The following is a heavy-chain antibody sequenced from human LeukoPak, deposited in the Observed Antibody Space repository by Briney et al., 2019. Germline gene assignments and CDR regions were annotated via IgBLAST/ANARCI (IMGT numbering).Heavy chain of an antibody. Sequence: ASVKGSCKASGGTFSSYAIRWVRQAPGQGLEWMGRIIPILGIANYAQKFQGRVTITADKSTSTAYMELSSLRSEDTAVYYCATGYYYGSGKNGMDVWGQGTTVTVSS. CDR1: GGTFSSYA. J-gene: IGHJ6*02. CDR3: ATGYYYGSGKNGMDV. D-gene: IGHD3-10*01. CDR2: IIPILGIA. V-gene: IGHV1-69*04.